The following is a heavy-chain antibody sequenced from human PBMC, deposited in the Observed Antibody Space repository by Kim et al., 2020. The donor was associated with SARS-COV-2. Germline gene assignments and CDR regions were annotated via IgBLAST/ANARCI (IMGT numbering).Heavy chain of an antibody. CDR2: IKQGGSEK. CDR1: GFTFSSYW. V-gene: IGHV3-7*01. CDR3: ARDIYDSSGDFWPWFDY. D-gene: IGHD3-22*01. Sequence: GGSLRLSCAASGFTFSSYWMSWVRQAPGKGLEWVANIKQGGSEKYYVDSVKGRFTISRDNAKKSLYLQMNSLRAEDTAVYYCARDIYDSSGDFWPWFDYWGRGTLVTVSS. J-gene: IGHJ4*02.